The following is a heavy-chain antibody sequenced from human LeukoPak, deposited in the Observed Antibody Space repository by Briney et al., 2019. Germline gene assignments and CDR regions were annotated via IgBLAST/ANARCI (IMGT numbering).Heavy chain of an antibody. D-gene: IGHD3-22*01. CDR3: ARFRSLYYDTSGTTFDY. Sequence: PSVTLSLTCTVSGGSISGYFWNWIPHPPGQGLVGIVYTYYSKSTNYNPSLKSRVTMSVDTSENQFSLTLNSVAAADTAVYYCARFRSLYYDTSGTTFDYWGQGTLVTVSS. V-gene: IGHV4-59*01. CDR2: TYYSKST. J-gene: IGHJ4*02. CDR1: GGSISGYF.